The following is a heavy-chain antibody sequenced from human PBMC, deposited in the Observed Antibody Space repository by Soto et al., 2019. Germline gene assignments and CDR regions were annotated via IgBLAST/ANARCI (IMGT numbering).Heavy chain of an antibody. J-gene: IGHJ4*02. V-gene: IGHV5-10-1*01. CDR2: IDPSDSYT. CDR1: GYSFTSYW. Sequence: SLKISCKGSGYSFTSYWISWVRQMPGKGLEWMGRIDPSDSYTNYSPSFQGHVTISADKSISTAYLQWSSLKASDTAMYYCARRTYYYDSSGYYGGDYFDYWGQGTLVTVSS. CDR3: ARRTYYYDSSGYYGGDYFDY. D-gene: IGHD3-22*01.